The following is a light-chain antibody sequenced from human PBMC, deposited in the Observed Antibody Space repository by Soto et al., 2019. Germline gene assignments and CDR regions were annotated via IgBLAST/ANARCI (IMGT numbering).Light chain of an antibody. J-gene: IGKJ1*01. CDR1: QSVLYSSNNKNY. CDR2: WAS. Sequence: DIVMTQSPDSLAVSLGERATINCKSSQSVLYSSNNKNYLAWYQQKPGQPPKLLIYWASTRESGVPDRFSGSWSETDVTLTISSLQAEDVAVYYCQQYYSTPTFGQGTKGEIK. V-gene: IGKV4-1*01. CDR3: QQYYSTPT.